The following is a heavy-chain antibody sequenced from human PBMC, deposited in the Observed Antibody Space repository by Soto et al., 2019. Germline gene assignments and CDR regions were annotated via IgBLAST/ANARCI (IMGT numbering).Heavy chain of an antibody. CDR2: IIPIFGTA. V-gene: IGHV1-69*01. Sequence: QVQLVQAGAEVKKPGSSVKVSCKASGGTFSSYAISWVRQAPGQVLEWMGGIIPIFGTANYEQKFQGRVTITADESTSTAYMELSSLRSEDTAVYYCARVEPSSDYGDYWGQGTLVTVSS. CDR3: ARVEPSSDYGDY. J-gene: IGHJ4*02. D-gene: IGHD4-17*01. CDR1: GGTFSSYA.